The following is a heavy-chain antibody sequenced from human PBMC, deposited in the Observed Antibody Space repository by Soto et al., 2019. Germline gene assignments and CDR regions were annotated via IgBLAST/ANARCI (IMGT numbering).Heavy chain of an antibody. V-gene: IGHV3-23*01. D-gene: IGHD4-4*01. CDR2: ISGSGGST. Sequence: GGSLRLSCAVSGFTFNSSAMSWVRQAPGKGLEWVSAISGSGGSTYYADSVKGRFTISRDNSKNTLYLQMNSQRAEDTAVYYCAKRVTTSLLGYFDYWGQGTLVTVSS. CDR1: GFTFNSSA. CDR3: AKRVTTSLLGYFDY. J-gene: IGHJ4*02.